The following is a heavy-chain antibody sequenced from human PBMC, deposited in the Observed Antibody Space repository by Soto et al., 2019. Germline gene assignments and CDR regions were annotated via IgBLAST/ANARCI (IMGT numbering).Heavy chain of an antibody. CDR1: GFTFGDYA. V-gene: IGHV3-49*03. CDR3: TRGGILTGNARHYYYYYMDV. CDR2: IRSKAYGGTT. D-gene: IGHD3-9*01. J-gene: IGHJ6*03. Sequence: GGSLRLSCTASGFTFGDYAMSWFRQAPGKGLEWVGFIRSKAYGGTTEYAASVKGRFTISREDSKSIAYLQMNSLKTEDTAVYYCTRGGILTGNARHYYYYYMDVWGKGTTVTVSS.